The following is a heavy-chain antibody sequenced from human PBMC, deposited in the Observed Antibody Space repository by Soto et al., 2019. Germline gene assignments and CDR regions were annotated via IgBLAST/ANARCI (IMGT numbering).Heavy chain of an antibody. D-gene: IGHD6-13*01. Sequence: PSETLSLTCTVSGGSISSGGYYWSWIRQHPGKGLEWIGYIYYSGSTYYNPSLKSRVTISVDTSKNQFSLKLSSVTAADTAVYYCAREESSSWYDNWFDPWGQGTLVTVSS. CDR2: IYYSGST. CDR3: AREESSSWYDNWFDP. V-gene: IGHV4-31*03. CDR1: GGSISSGGYY. J-gene: IGHJ5*02.